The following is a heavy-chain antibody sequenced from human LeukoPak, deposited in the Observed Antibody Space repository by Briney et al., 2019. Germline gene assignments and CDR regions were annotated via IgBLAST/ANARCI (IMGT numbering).Heavy chain of an antibody. J-gene: IGHJ3*02. CDR3: ARANGELLSYAFDI. CDR2: MNPNSGNT. CDR1: GYTFTSYD. Sequence: ASVKVSCKASGYTFTSYDINWMRQATGQGLEWMGWMNPNSGNTGYVQKFQGRVTMTRNNSISTAYMERSSLRSEDTAVYYCARANGELLSYAFDIWGQGTMVTVSS. V-gene: IGHV1-8*01. D-gene: IGHD3-10*01.